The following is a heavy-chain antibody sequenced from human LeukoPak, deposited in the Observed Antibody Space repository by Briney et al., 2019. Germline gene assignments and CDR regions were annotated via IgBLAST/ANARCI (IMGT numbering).Heavy chain of an antibody. CDR1: GFTFSGSA. J-gene: IGHJ4*02. D-gene: IGHD2-15*01. CDR3: MVAPPFDH. Sequence: GGSLRLSCVASGFTFSGSAIHWVRQASGKGLEWVGFIRSRPNSYATAYPASVKGRFTISRDDSMDTAYLQMNSLKTEDTAVYYCMVAPPFDHWGQGTLVTVSS. CDR2: IRSRPNSYAT. V-gene: IGHV3-73*01.